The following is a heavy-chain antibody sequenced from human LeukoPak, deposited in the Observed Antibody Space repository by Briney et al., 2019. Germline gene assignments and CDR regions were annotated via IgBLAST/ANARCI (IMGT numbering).Heavy chain of an antibody. D-gene: IGHD3-9*01. V-gene: IGHV3-74*01. CDR3: ARDGGYDILTGYPSDY. CDR2: INSDGSST. Sequence: GESLRLSCAASGFTFSSYWMHWVRQAPGKGLVWVSRINSDGSSTSYADSVKGRFTISRDNAKNTLYLQMNSLRAEDTAVYYCARDGGYDILTGYPSDYWGQGTLVTVSS. J-gene: IGHJ4*02. CDR1: GFTFSSYW.